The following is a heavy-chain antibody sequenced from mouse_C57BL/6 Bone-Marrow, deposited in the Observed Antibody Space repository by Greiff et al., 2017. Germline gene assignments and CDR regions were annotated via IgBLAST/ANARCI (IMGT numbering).Heavy chain of an antibody. CDR2: IYPRDGST. CDR1: GYTFTSYD. J-gene: IGHJ1*03. Sequence: VKLVESGPELVKPGASVKLSCKASGYTFTSYDINWVKQRPGQGLEWIGWIYPRDGSTKYNEKFKGKATLTVDTSSSTAYMELHSLTSEDSAVYFCARGSKWYFDVWGTGTTVTVSS. V-gene: IGHV1-85*01. CDR3: ARGSKWYFDV. D-gene: IGHD2-5*01.